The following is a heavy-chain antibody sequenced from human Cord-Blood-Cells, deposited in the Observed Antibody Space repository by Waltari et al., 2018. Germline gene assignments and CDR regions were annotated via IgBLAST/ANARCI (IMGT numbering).Heavy chain of an antibody. CDR1: GGSISSSNW. CDR2: IYHSGST. V-gene: IGHV4-4*02. D-gene: IGHD5-12*01. CDR3: ARGDGYGSFDY. J-gene: IGHJ4*02. Sequence: QVQLQESGPGLVKPSGTLSLTCAVSGGSISSSNWWSWVRQPPGKGLEWIGEIYHSGSTDYTPCLKRRGTISVDKSNILFSLKLSSVTAADSALYYCARGDGYGSFDYWGQGTLVIGSS.